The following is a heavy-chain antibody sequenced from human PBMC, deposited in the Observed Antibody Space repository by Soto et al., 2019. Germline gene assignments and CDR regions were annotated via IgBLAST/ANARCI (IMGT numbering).Heavy chain of an antibody. V-gene: IGHV3-30-3*01. Sequence: GGSLRLSCAASGFTFSSYAMHWVRQAPGKGLEWVAVISYDGSNKYYADSVKGRFTISRDNSKNTLYLQMNSLRAEDTAVYYCARDIGYLGYCSGGSCYAFDYWGQGTLVTVSS. J-gene: IGHJ4*02. CDR2: ISYDGSNK. D-gene: IGHD2-15*01. CDR1: GFTFSSYA. CDR3: ARDIGYLGYCSGGSCYAFDY.